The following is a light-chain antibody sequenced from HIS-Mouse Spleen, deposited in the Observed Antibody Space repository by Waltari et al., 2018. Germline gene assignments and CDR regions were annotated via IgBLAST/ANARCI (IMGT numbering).Light chain of an antibody. CDR1: SSDVGSYNL. CDR2: EGS. V-gene: IGLV2-23*01. Sequence: QSALTQPASVSGSPGQSITISCTGTSSDVGSYNLVSWYQQHPGKAPKLMIYEGSKRPSWVSNRFYGAKSGNTASLTISGLQAGDEADYYCCSYAGSSTWVFGGGTKLTVL. CDR3: CSYAGSSTWV. J-gene: IGLJ3*02.